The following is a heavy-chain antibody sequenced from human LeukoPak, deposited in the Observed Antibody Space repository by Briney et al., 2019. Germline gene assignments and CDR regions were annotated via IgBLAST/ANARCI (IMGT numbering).Heavy chain of an antibody. Sequence: SVKVSCKASGYTFTGPYIHWMRQAPGQGLEWMAWINPNSGGTKYAQKFQGRVTVTRDTSTSTAYMELSGLRADDTATYYCARVEYCTKGVCINFDLWGQGTLVAVSS. V-gene: IGHV1-2*02. CDR3: ARVEYCTKGVCINFDL. D-gene: IGHD2-8*01. J-gene: IGHJ4*02. CDR1: GYTFTGPY. CDR2: INPNSGGT.